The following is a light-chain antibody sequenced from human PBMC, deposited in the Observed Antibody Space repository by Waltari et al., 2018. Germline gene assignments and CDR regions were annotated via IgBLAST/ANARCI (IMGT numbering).Light chain of an antibody. J-gene: IGLJ2*01. CDR1: NIGRRT. CDR3: HVWDSSSDPVV. CDR2: DET. Sequence: SYVLTQPPSVSVAPGQTARIPCGGNNIGRRTVHWYQQRPGQAPVLVVYDETDRPSGIPERFAGSNSGDTATLTISRVEAGDEADYYGHVWDSSSDPVVFGGGTKLTVL. V-gene: IGLV3-21*02.